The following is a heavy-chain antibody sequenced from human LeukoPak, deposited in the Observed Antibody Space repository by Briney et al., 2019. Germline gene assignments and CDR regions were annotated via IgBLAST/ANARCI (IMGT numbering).Heavy chain of an antibody. Sequence: EASVKVSCKASGYTFAKHAIHWVRQAPGQRLEWMGWINAGNGNTKYSQKFQGRVTITRDTSASTAYMELSSLRSEDTAVYYCARDHWELLSSYWYFDLWGRGTLVTVSS. J-gene: IGHJ2*01. CDR1: GYTFAKHA. CDR3: ARDHWELLSSYWYFDL. V-gene: IGHV1-3*01. CDR2: INAGNGNT. D-gene: IGHD1-26*01.